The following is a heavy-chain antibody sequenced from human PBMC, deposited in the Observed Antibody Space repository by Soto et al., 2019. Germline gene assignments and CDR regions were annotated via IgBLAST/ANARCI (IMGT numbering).Heavy chain of an antibody. CDR1: GFTFSSYS. CDR2: ISSSSSYI. Sequence: GGSLRLSCAASGFTFSSYSMNWVRQAPGKGLEWVSSISSSSSYIYYADSVKGRFTISRDNAKNSLYLQMNSLRAEDTAVYYCARDNGRGTIFGVVNYYYYMDVWGKGTTVTVSS. CDR3: ARDNGRGTIFGVVNYYYYMDV. J-gene: IGHJ6*03. D-gene: IGHD3-3*01. V-gene: IGHV3-21*01.